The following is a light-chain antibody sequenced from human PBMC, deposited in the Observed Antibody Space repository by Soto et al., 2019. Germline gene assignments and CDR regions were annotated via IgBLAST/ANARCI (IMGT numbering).Light chain of an antibody. CDR1: QSVTNNQ. CDR3: QQYGSSPVT. J-gene: IGKJ1*01. Sequence: EIVLTQSPATLSLSPGESATLSCRASQSVTNNQFAWFRQKPGQAPRLLIWGVSNRATGIPDRFSGSGSGTDFTLTISRLEPEDFAVYYCQQYGSSPVTFGQGTKVDIK. V-gene: IGKV3-20*01. CDR2: GVS.